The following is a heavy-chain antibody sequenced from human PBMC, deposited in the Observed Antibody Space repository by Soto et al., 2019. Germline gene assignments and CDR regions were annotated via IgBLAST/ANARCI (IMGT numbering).Heavy chain of an antibody. CDR2: IYWDDDK. CDR1: GFSLSTGGVG. Sequence: QITLKESGPTLVKPTQTLTLTCTFSGFSLSTGGVGVGWIRQPPGKALEWLAVIYWDDDKRYSPSLKRRLTIPTDTSKNQVVLTMTNMDPVDTATYYCVHGRDGYNKGAFDYWGQGTLVTASS. J-gene: IGHJ4*02. CDR3: VHGRDGYNKGAFDY. V-gene: IGHV2-5*02. D-gene: IGHD5-12*01.